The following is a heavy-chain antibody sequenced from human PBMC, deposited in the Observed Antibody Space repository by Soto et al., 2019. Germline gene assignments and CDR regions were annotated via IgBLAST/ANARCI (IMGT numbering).Heavy chain of an antibody. J-gene: IGHJ6*02. D-gene: IGHD2-15*01. CDR3: ARARVVVAATIYYYYGMDV. Sequence: GGSLRLSCAASGFTFSSYWMSWVRQAPGKGLEWVANIKQDGSEKYYGDSVKGRLTISRDNAKNSLFLQMNSLSAEDTAVYYCARARVVVAATIYYYYGMDVWGQGTTVTVSS. CDR2: IKQDGSEK. V-gene: IGHV3-7*05. CDR1: GFTFSSYW.